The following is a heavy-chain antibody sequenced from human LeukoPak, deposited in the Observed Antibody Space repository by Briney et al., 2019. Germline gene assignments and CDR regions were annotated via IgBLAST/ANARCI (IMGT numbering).Heavy chain of an antibody. CDR1: GYTFTSYG. CDR2: ISAYNGNT. V-gene: IGHV1-18*01. D-gene: IGHD3-3*01. J-gene: IGHJ4*02. CDR3: ARAPRKYYDFWSGYSYFDY. Sequence: ASVKVSCKASGYTFTSYGISWVRQAPGQGLEWMGWISAYNGNTNYAQKLQGRVTMTTDTSTSTAYMELRSLRSDDTAVYYCARAPRKYYDFWSGYSYFDYWGQGTLVTASS.